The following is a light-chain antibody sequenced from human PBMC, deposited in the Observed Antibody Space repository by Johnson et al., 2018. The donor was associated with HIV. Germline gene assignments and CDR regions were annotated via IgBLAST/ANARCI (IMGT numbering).Light chain of an antibody. Sequence: QSVLTQPPSVSAAPGQKVTISCSGSSSNIGNNYVSWYQQLPGTAPKLLIYDNNKRPSGIPDRFSGSKSGTSATLGITGLQTGDEADYYCGTWDSILSAFYVFGTGTKVTGL. J-gene: IGLJ1*01. V-gene: IGLV1-51*01. CDR3: GTWDSILSAFYV. CDR2: DNN. CDR1: SSNIGNNY.